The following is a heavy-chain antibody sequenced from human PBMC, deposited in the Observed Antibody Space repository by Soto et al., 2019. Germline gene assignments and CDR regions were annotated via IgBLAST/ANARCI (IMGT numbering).Heavy chain of an antibody. CDR3: ARGVLRYYYYGMDV. Sequence: QVQLQESGPGLVKPSETLSLSCTVSGDSVSSYYWSWIRQLPGRGLEWIGYIYISGNTNYNPSLKSRVTISRDTSKNQFSLNLKSVTAADTAVYYCARGVLRYYYYGMDVWGPGPTVTVSS. CDR2: IYISGNT. CDR1: GDSVSSYY. V-gene: IGHV4-59*02. J-gene: IGHJ6*02.